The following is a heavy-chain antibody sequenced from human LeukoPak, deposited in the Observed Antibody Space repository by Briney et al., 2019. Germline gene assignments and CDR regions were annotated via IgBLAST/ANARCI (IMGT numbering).Heavy chain of an antibody. D-gene: IGHD5-18*01. Sequence: NASETRSLTCTVSGGSISSSSYYWGWIRQPPGKGLEWIGSIYYSGSTYYNPSLKSRVTISVDTSKNQFSLKLSSVTAADTAVYYCARHSVTLNYFNYGGQGTLVTVSS. V-gene: IGHV4-39*01. CDR3: ARHSVTLNYFNY. CDR1: GGSISSSSYY. J-gene: IGHJ4*02. CDR2: IYYSGST.